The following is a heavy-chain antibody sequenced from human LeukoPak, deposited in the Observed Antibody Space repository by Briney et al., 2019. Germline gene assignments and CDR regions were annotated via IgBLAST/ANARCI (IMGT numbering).Heavy chain of an antibody. J-gene: IGHJ4*02. CDR2: ISGSGGST. V-gene: IGHV3-23*01. D-gene: IGHD3-22*01. CDR3: AKTYSSGYYTNPPFPFDY. Sequence: PGGSLRLSCAASGFTFSSYAMSWVRQAPGKGLEWVSAISGSGGSTYYADSVKGRFTISRDNSKNTLYLQMNSLRAEDTAVYYCAKTYSSGYYTNPPFPFDYWGQGTLVTVPS. CDR1: GFTFSSYA.